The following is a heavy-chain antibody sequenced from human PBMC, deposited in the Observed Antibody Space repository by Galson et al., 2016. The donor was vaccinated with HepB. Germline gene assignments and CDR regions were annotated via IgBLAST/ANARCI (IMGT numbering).Heavy chain of an antibody. CDR3: ARGTFCSGDSCYSPAFDM. D-gene: IGHD2-15*01. V-gene: IGHV3-33*01. Sequence: SLRLSCAACGVTFSSYGMHWCRQTPAKGLEWVAVIWFDGSNKNCVDSVRGRFTISRDNSKNTLYLQMNTLRAEDTAVYYCARGTFCSGDSCYSPAFDMWGQGTMVTVSS. J-gene: IGHJ3*02. CDR1: GVTFSSYG. CDR2: IWFDGSNK.